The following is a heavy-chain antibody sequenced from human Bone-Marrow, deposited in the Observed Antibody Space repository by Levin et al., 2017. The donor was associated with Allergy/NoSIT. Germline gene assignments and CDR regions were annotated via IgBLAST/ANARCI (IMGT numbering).Heavy chain of an antibody. D-gene: IGHD1-26*01. CDR2: INSDGSST. V-gene: IGHV3-74*01. Sequence: LSLTCAASGFTFSSSWMHWVRQAPGKGLVWVSRINSDGSSTSYADSVKGRFTISRDNAKNTLYLQMNSLRAEDTAVYYCARAVSGSYYFDYWGQGTLVTVSS. CDR1: GFTFSSSW. CDR3: ARAVSGSYYFDY. J-gene: IGHJ4*02.